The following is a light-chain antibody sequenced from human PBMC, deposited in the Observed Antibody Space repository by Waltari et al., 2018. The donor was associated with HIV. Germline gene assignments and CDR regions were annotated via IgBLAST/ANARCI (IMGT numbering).Light chain of an antibody. V-gene: IGLV2-14*01. J-gene: IGLJ3*02. CDR1: SSDIGGYNS. CDR2: EVS. Sequence: QSALTQPASVSGSHGQSITISCTGISSDIGGYNSVSWYQQNPGKAPKLMIYEVSDRPSGVSFRFSGSKSGNTASLTISGLQAEDEGDYYCASYTSSNVVFGGGTKLTVL. CDR3: ASYTSSNVV.